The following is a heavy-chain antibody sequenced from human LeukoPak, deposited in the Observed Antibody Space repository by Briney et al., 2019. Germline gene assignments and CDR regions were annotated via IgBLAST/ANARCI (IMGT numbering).Heavy chain of an antibody. Sequence: GGSLRLSCAASGFSFSSYGMHWVRQAPGKGLEWVAVISDDGKNKYYADSVKGRFTISRDNSRNTVHLQMNSLRGEDTAEYFCAKDRETTASVTFDHWGQGTLVTVSS. CDR1: GFSFSSYG. V-gene: IGHV3-30*18. CDR2: ISDDGKNK. J-gene: IGHJ4*02. CDR3: AKDRETTASVTFDH. D-gene: IGHD6-13*01.